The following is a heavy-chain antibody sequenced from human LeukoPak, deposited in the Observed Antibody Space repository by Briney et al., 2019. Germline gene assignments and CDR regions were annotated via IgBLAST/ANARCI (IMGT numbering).Heavy chain of an antibody. V-gene: IGHV3-23*01. D-gene: IGHD2-2*02. J-gene: IGHJ6*02. CDR3: AKDRVTGYCSSSTCYNHGMDV. CDR2: ISSRGSST. Sequence: GGSLRLSCAVSGFTFSSDAMSWVRQAPGKGLEWVSAISSRGSSTYYADSVKGRFTISRDISKSTLYLLMNSLRAEDTAVYYCAKDRVTGYCSSSTCYNHGMDVWGQGTTITVSS. CDR1: GFTFSSDA.